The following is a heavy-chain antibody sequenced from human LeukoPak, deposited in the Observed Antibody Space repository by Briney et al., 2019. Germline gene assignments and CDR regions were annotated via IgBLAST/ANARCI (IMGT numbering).Heavy chain of an antibody. CDR2: IKEDGSQK. V-gene: IGHV3-7*01. CDR3: ARGLNTSPGVDY. CDR1: GFTFSNYW. J-gene: IGHJ4*02. D-gene: IGHD3-16*01. Sequence: PGGSLRLSCAVSGFTFSNYWMNWVRQAPGKGLEWVANIKEDGSQKYYVESVKGRFTVSRDNAKNSVYLQMSSLRDEDTAVYYCARGLNTSPGVDYWGQGTLVTVS.